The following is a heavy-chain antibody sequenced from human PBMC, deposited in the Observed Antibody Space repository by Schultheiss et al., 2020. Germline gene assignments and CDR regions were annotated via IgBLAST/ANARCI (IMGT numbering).Heavy chain of an antibody. CDR2: ISPSGNT. CDR3: ARAEGLLGYFDY. CDR1: GDPITNGTYY. V-gene: IGHV4-61*02. J-gene: IGHJ4*02. Sequence: SQTLSLTCTVSGDPITNGTYYWGWIRQPAGKGLEWIGRISPSGNTNYHPSLKSRVTIYLDTSKNQFSLKLSSVTAADTAVYYCARAEGLLGYFDYWGQGTLVTVSS.